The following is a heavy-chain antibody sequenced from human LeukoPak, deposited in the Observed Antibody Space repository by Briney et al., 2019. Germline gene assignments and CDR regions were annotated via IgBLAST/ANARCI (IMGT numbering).Heavy chain of an antibody. D-gene: IGHD5-18*01. V-gene: IGHV1-8*01. CDR2: MNPNSGNT. CDR1: GYTFTSYD. CDR3: ARDVIDGRGYSFGYDY. J-gene: IGHJ4*02. Sequence: GASVKVSCKASGYTFTSYDINWVRQATGQGLEWMGWMNPNSGNTGYAQKFQGRVTMTRNTSISTAYMELSSLRSEDTAVYYCARDVIDGRGYSFGYDYWGQGTLVTVSS.